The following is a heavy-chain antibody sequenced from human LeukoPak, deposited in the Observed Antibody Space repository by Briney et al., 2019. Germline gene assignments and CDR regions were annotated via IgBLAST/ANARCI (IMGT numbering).Heavy chain of an antibody. CDR3: ARAPRITIFGVPYDY. J-gene: IGHJ4*02. CDR1: GFTFSSYA. D-gene: IGHD3-3*01. Sequence: GGSLRLSCAASGFTFSSYAMSWVRQAPGKGLEWVSAISGSGGSTYYADSVKGRFTISRDNSKNTLYLQMNSLRAEDTAVYYCARAPRITIFGVPYDYWGQGTLVTVSS. CDR2: ISGSGGST. V-gene: IGHV3-23*01.